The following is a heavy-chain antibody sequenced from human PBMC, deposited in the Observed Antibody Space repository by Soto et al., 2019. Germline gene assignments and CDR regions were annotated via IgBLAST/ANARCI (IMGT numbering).Heavy chain of an antibody. J-gene: IGHJ4*02. CDR2: ISGSGGST. CDR3: AKDPELPSASTWLVPLFDY. CDR1: GFTFSSYA. D-gene: IGHD6-19*01. Sequence: EGSLRLSCAASGFTFSSYAMSWVRQAPGKGLEWVSAISGSGGSTYYADSVKGRFTISRDNSKNTLYLQMNSLRAEDTAVYYCAKDPELPSASTWLVPLFDYWGQGTLVTVSS. V-gene: IGHV3-23*01.